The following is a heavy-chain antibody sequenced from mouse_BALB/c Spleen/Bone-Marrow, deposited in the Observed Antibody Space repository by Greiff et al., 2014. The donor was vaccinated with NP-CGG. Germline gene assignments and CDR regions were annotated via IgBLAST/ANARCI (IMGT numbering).Heavy chain of an antibody. CDR2: IDPANGNT. Sequence: VQLKQSGAELVKPGASVKLSCTASGFNIKDTYMHWVKQRPEQGLEWIGRIDPANGNTKYDPKFQGKATMTADASSNAAYLQHNSQTSKDTAVYICPPYYNGSSQFAYWGQGTLVTVSA. CDR1: GFNIKDTY. D-gene: IGHD1-1*01. V-gene: IGHV14-3*02. CDR3: PPYYNGSSQFAY. J-gene: IGHJ3*01.